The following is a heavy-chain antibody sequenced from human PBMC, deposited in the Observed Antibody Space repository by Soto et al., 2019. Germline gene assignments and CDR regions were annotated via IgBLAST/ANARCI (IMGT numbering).Heavy chain of an antibody. D-gene: IGHD4-17*01. V-gene: IGHV1-2*04. Sequence: QVQLVQSGAEVKKPGASVKVSCKASGYTFTGYYMHWVRQAPGQGLEWMGWINPNSGGTNYAQKFQGWVTMTRDTSISTAYMELSRLRSDYTAVYYCARGGENGDYVDWYFDLWGRGTLVTVSS. CDR2: INPNSGGT. CDR3: ARGGENGDYVDWYFDL. J-gene: IGHJ2*01. CDR1: GYTFTGYY.